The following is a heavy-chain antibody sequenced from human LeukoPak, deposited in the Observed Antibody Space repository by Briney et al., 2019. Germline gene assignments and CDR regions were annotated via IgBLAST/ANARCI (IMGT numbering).Heavy chain of an antibody. J-gene: IGHJ4*02. V-gene: IGHV3-15*01. D-gene: IGHD1-26*01. CDR2: IKGKTDGGTT. CDR3: SGSSFDY. Sequence: WVGRIKGKTDGGTTDYAAPVQGRFTISRDDSKNTLYLQMNSLKTEDTAVYYCSGSSFDYWGQGTLVTVSS.